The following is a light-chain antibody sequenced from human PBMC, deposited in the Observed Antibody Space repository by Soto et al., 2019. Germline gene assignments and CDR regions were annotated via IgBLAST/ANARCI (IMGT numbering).Light chain of an antibody. CDR2: DGS. CDR3: CSYAGSSTFEV. CDR1: SSDVGSYNL. Sequence: QSVLTQPASVSGSPGQSITISCTGTSSDVGSYNLVSWYQQHPGKAPKLMIYDGSKRTSGVSNRFSGSKSGNTAPLTISGLQAEDVAYYYCCSYAGSSTFEVFGGGTPHTVL. V-gene: IGLV2-23*03. J-gene: IGLJ2*01.